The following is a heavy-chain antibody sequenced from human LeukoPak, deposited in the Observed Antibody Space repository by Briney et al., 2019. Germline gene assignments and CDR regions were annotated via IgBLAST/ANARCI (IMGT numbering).Heavy chain of an antibody. D-gene: IGHD3-22*01. CDR1: EFTSSSYA. J-gene: IGHJ6*02. CDR3: ARQHDSSTYYYVYYYAMDV. CDR2: ISGNGVST. Sequence: GGSLRLSCAASEFTSSSYAMSWVRQAPGKGLEWVSAISGNGVSTYYAYSVKGRFTISRDNSQNTLYLQMNSLSAEDTAIYYCARQHDSSTYYYVYYYAMDVWGQGTTVTVSS. V-gene: IGHV3-23*01.